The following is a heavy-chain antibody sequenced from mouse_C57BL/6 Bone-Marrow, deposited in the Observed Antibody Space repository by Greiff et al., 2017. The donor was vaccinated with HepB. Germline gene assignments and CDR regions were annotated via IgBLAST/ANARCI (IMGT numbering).Heavy chain of an antibody. D-gene: IGHD2-3*01. J-gene: IGHJ4*01. CDR2: IYPGGGYT. CDR3: ARWWLLGAMDY. CDR1: GYPLTTSG. Sequence: QVQLKQSGAELVRPGTSVKMSCKASGYPLTTSGIGWAKQRPGHGLEWIGDIYPGGGYTNYNEKFKGKATLTADKSSSTAYMQFSSLTSEDSAIYYCARWWLLGAMDYWGQGTSVTVSS. V-gene: IGHV1-63*01.